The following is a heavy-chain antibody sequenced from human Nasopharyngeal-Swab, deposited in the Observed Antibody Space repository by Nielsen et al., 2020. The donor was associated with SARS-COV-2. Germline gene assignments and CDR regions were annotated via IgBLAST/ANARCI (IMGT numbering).Heavy chain of an antibody. CDR2: IIPMFGTA. Sequence: SVKVSCKASGCTFSSYAISWVRQAPGQGLEWMGGIIPMFGTANYAQNFQGRVTITADKSTSTAYMDLSRLKSEDTAVYYCARGDTDYYYYGLDVWGQGTTVTVSS. D-gene: IGHD5-18*01. V-gene: IGHV1-69*06. J-gene: IGHJ6*02. CDR3: ARGDTDYYYYGLDV. CDR1: GCTFSSYA.